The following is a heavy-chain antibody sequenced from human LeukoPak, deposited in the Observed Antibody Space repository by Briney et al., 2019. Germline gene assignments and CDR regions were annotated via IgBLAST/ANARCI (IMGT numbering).Heavy chain of an antibody. CDR2: TSSSGSTI. V-gene: IGHV3-48*03. CDR3: ARGGSPYGMDV. J-gene: IGHJ6*02. CDR1: GFPFGNYA. D-gene: IGHD3-10*01. Sequence: GGSLRLSCVASGFPFGNYAMSRVRQAPGKGLEWISYTSSSGSTIYYADSVRGRFTMSRDNAKKSMYLQMNSLSAEDTAIYYCARGGSPYGMDVWGPGTTVTVSS.